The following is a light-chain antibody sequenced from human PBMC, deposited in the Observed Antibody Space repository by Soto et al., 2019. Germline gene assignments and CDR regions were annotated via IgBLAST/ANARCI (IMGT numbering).Light chain of an antibody. CDR3: SSYTKSNTLV. V-gene: IGLV2-14*01. Sequence: LTQPASVSGSPGQSITISCTGTSSDVGGYNSVSWYQQHPGKAPKLMIYDITNRPSGVSDRFSGSQSCNTASLTISGLQAEDEADYYCSSYTKSNTLVFGAGTKVTVL. CDR2: DIT. CDR1: SSDVGGYNS. J-gene: IGLJ1*01.